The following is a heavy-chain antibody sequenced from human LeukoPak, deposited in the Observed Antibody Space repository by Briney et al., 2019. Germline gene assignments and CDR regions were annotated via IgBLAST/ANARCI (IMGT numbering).Heavy chain of an antibody. CDR3: AKEGAAPGPDFDY. D-gene: IGHD6-13*01. CDR2: IVPSGST. J-gene: IGHJ4*02. CDR1: GVSIRNYY. V-gene: IGHV4-4*07. Sequence: SETLSLTCTVSGVSIRNYYWSWIRQPAGKGLEWIGRIVPSGSTNYNPSLKSRDTMSVDTSKNQFSLKLNSVTAADTAVYYCAKEGAAPGPDFDYWGQGTLVIVSS.